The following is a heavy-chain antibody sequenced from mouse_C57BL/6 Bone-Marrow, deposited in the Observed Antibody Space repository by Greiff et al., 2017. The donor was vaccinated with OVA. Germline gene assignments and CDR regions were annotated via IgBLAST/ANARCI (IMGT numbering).Heavy chain of an antibody. V-gene: IGHV5-6*01. CDR2: ISSGGSYT. CDR3: ARRAVEFAY. J-gene: IGHJ3*01. D-gene: IGHD1-1*01. CDR1: GFTFSSYG. Sequence: VQLQQSGGDLVKPGGSLKLSCAASGFTFSSYGMSWVRQTPDKRLEWVATISSGGSYTYYPDSVKGRFTISRDNAKNTLYPQMSSLKSEDTAMYYCARRAVEFAYWGQGTLVTVSA.